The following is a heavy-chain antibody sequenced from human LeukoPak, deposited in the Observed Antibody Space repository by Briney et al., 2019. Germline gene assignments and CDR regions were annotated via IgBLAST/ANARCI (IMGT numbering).Heavy chain of an antibody. CDR2: IYYTGSN. D-gene: IGHD3-22*01. CDR3: ARVVYYYDVSGYSFDL. CDR1: GGSLSTSDFY. J-gene: IGHJ2*01. Sequence: SEALSLTCSVAGGSLSTSDFYRGWIRQTPGKGLEWIASIYYTGSNYYRPSLRSRVTISVDTSKRQFSLELSTVTAADTAVYYCARVVYYYDVSGYSFDLWGRGTLVTVSS. V-gene: IGHV4-39*01.